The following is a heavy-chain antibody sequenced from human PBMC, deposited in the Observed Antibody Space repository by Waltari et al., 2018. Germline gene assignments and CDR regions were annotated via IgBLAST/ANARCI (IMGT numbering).Heavy chain of an antibody. CDR2: INHSGST. V-gene: IGHV4-34*01. CDR1: GGSFSGYY. Sequence: QVQLQQWGAGLLKPSETLSLTCAVYGGSFSGYYWSWIRQPPGKGLEWIGEINHSGSTNYNPSLKSRVTISVDTSKNQFSLKLSSVTAADTAVYYCARGVMSGSYYYLDYWGQGTLVTVSS. CDR3: ARGVMSGSYYYLDY. J-gene: IGHJ4*02. D-gene: IGHD1-26*01.